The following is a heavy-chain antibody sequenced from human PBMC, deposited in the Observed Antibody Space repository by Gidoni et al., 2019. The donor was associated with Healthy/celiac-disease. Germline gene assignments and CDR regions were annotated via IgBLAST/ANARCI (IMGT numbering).Heavy chain of an antibody. D-gene: IGHD3-3*01. CDR1: GFTYSSYS. Sequence: QLVESGAGLLQPGGYCRLPWSASGFTYSSYSLTWVRQAPGKGLEWVSYISSSSSTIYYADSVKGRFTISRDNAKNSLYLQMNSLRDEDTAVYYCARAHSDFWSGYYQGTHFDYWGQGTLVTVSS. J-gene: IGHJ4*02. CDR2: ISSSSSTI. V-gene: IGHV3-48*02. CDR3: ARAHSDFWSGYYQGTHFDY.